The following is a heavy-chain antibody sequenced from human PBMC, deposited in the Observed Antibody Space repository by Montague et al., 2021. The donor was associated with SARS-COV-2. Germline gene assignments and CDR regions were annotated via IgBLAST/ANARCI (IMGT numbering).Heavy chain of an antibody. V-gene: IGHV4-59*01. J-gene: IGHJ6*03. CDR2: IYYSGST. D-gene: IGHD3-3*01. CDR3: AGTYYDFWSGFIHYYYMDV. Sequence: SETLSLTCTVSGGSISSYYWSWIRQPPGKGLEWIGYIYYSGSTNYSPSLKSRVTISVDTSKNQFSLKLSSVTAADTAVYYCAGTYYDFWSGFIHYYYMDVWGKGTTVTVSS. CDR1: GGSISSYY.